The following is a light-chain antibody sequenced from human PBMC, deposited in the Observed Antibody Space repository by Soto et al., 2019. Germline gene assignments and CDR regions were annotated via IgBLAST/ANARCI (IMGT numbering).Light chain of an antibody. J-gene: IGKJ5*01. Sequence: EIVLTQSPGTLSLFPGERATLSCRASQSLSTSYLAWYRLKPGQAPRLLIYAASSRASGIPDRFTGSGSGPDITLTISRLEPEDFAVYYCQQYGSSPTFGQGTRRESK. CDR3: QQYGSSPT. CDR1: QSLSTSY. CDR2: AAS. V-gene: IGKV3-20*01.